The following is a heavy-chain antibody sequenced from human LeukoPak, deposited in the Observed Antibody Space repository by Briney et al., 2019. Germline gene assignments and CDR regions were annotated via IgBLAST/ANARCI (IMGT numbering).Heavy chain of an antibody. CDR3: ARFPTRGSSTN. D-gene: IGHD6-6*01. Sequence: PSETLSLTCAVYGGSFSGYYWSWIRQPPGKGLEWIGEINHSGSTNYNPSLKSRVTISVDTSKNQFSLKLSSVTAADTAVYYCARFPTRGSSTNWGQGTLVTVSS. J-gene: IGHJ4*02. V-gene: IGHV4-34*01. CDR1: GGSFSGYY. CDR2: INHSGST.